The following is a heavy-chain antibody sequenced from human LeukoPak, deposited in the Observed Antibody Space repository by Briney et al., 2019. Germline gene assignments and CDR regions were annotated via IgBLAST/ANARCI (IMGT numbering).Heavy chain of an antibody. Sequence: GGSLRLSCAASGFTFSSFAMMWVRQAPGTGLQWVSTITGYGATFYADSVRGRFTIFRDTSMNTLFLQMNSLGAEDTAVYYCAKGAAAGKVDWFDPWGQGTLVTVSS. J-gene: IGHJ5*02. CDR3: AKGAAAGKVDWFDP. CDR1: GFTFSSFA. CDR2: ITGYGAT. V-gene: IGHV3-23*01. D-gene: IGHD6-13*01.